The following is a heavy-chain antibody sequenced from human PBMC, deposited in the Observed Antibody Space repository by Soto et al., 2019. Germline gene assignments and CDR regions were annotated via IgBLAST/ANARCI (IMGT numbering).Heavy chain of an antibody. V-gene: IGHV4-30-4*08. CDR2: IYYDFTT. CDR3: ARGFGEDSNYVGY. D-gene: IGHD4-4*01. Sequence: PSETLSLTCTVSGGSISSGDDYWTWIRQPPGKGLEWLGYIYYDFTTYYNPSLKSRLTMSIDTSKNQFSLKLSSVTAADTAVYYCARGFGEDSNYVGYWGQGTLVTVSS. J-gene: IGHJ4*02. CDR1: GGSISSGDDY.